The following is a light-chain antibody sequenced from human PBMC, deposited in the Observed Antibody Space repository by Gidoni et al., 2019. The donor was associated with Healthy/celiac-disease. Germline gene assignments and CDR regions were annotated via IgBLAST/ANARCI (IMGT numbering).Light chain of an antibody. CDR1: QSVSSY. Sequence: EIVLTQSPATLSLSPGERATLSCRASQSVSSYLAWYQQKPGQAPRLLIYDASNRATGIPARFSGSGSGTDFTLTSSSLEPEDFAVYYCQQRSNWPPAITFGQXTRLEIK. CDR3: QQRSNWPPAIT. J-gene: IGKJ5*01. V-gene: IGKV3-11*01. CDR2: DAS.